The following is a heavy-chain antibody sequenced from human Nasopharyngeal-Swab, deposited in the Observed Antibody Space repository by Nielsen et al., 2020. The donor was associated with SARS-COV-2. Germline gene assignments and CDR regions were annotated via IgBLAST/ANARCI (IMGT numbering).Heavy chain of an antibody. CDR2: IDPSDSCT. Sequence: GGSLRLSCKGSGYSFTSYWISWVRQMPGKGLEWMGRIDPSDSCTNYSPSFQGHVTISADKSISTAYLQWSSLKASDTAMYYCARRAYCSGGSCYSPYYYYMDVWGKGTTVPSP. D-gene: IGHD2-15*01. J-gene: IGHJ6*03. CDR1: GYSFTSYW. CDR3: ARRAYCSGGSCYSPYYYYMDV. V-gene: IGHV5-10-1*01.